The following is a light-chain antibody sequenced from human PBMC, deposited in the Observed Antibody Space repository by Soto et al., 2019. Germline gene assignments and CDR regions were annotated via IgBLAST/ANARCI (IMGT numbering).Light chain of an antibody. CDR2: DVS. CDR3: QQYNSYLWT. V-gene: IGKV1-5*01. J-gene: IGKJ1*01. CDR1: QSITTW. Sequence: DIQMTQSPSTVSASVGDSVTVTCRASQSITTWLAWYQQRPGKAPKLLIYDVSSLQSGVPSRFSGSGSGTEFTLTISSLQPDDFATYYCQQYNSYLWTFGQGTKVDIK.